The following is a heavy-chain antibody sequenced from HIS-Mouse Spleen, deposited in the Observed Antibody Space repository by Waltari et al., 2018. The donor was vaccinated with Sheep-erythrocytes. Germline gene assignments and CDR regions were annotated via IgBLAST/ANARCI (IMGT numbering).Heavy chain of an antibody. D-gene: IGHD3-22*01. Sequence: QLPLQESGPGLVKPSETLSLTCPVSGCSISSSSYHWGWIRQPPGKGLEWIGSIYYSGSTYYNPSLKSRVTISVDTSKNQFSLKLSSVTAADTAVYYCARLYYYDSSGYYFDYWGQGTLVTVSS. CDR2: IYYSGST. J-gene: IGHJ4*02. CDR3: ARLYYYDSSGYYFDY. CDR1: GCSISSSSYH. V-gene: IGHV4-39*01.